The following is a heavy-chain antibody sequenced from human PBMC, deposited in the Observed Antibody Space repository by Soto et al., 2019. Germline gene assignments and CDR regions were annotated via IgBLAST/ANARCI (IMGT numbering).Heavy chain of an antibody. CDR2: ISPSGRTF. Sequence: GGSLRLSCAASGFTFGSHGMIWVRRAPGKGLEWISYISPSGRTFYYADSVKGRFTVSRDNVRNSLFLQMSSLRDEDTAVYHCARVEGPTVATMYFDYWGQGVLVTVSS. CDR1: GFTFGSHG. CDR3: ARVEGPTVATMYFDY. D-gene: IGHD5-12*01. V-gene: IGHV3-48*02. J-gene: IGHJ4*02.